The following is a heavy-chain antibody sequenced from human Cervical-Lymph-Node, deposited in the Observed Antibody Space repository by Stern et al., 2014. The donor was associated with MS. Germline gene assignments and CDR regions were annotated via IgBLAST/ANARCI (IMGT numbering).Heavy chain of an antibody. Sequence: VQLVESGGGVVQPGRSLRISCAASGFTFGSYGMHWVRQAPGKGLEWVAFMWHDGSDEYYADSVKGRFTISRDNSKNTVFLQMNSLRDEDTAVYYCARDGISSSGTFISWGQGTQVTVSS. CDR3: ARDGISSSGTFIS. V-gene: IGHV3-33*01. CDR2: MWHDGSDE. J-gene: IGHJ5*02. CDR1: GFTFGSYG. D-gene: IGHD3-22*01.